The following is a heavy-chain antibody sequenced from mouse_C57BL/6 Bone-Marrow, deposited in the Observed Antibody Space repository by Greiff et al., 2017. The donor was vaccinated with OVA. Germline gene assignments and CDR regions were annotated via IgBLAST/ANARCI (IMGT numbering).Heavy chain of an antibody. D-gene: IGHD2-5*01. CDR3: ARADSNYYAWFAY. V-gene: IGHV5-16*01. CDR2: INYDGSST. J-gene: IGHJ3*01. CDR1: GFTFSDYY. Sequence: EVKLVESEGGLVQPGSSMKLSCTASGFTFSDYYIAWVRQVPEKGLEWVANINYDGSSTYYLDSLKSRFIISRDNAKNILYLQMSSLKSEDTATYYCARADSNYYAWFAYWGQGTLVTVAA.